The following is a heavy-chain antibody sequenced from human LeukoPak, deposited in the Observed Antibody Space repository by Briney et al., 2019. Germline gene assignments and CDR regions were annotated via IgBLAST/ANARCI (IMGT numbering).Heavy chain of an antibody. CDR1: GGSISSYY. CDR2: IYYSGST. CDR3: ARRRTGSYNLYYYYGMDV. V-gene: IGHV4-59*01. D-gene: IGHD1-26*01. Sequence: PSETLSLTCTVSGGSISSYYWSWIRQPPGKGLEWIGYIYYSGSTNYNPSLKSRVTISVDTSKNQFSLKLSSVTAADTAVYYCARRRTGSYNLYYYYGMDVWGQGTTVTVSS. J-gene: IGHJ6*02.